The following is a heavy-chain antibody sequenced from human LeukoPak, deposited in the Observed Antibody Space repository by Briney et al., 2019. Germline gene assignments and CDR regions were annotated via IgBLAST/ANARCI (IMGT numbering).Heavy chain of an antibody. CDR1: GFTFSSHW. CDR3: ALSESYHGRFDY. Sequence: GGSLRLSCAASGFTFSSHWMHWVRQVPGKGLAWVSRINSDGSSTSYADSVKGRFTISRDNAKNTLYLQMNNLRAEDAAMYYCALSESYHGRFDYWGQGTLVTVSS. CDR2: INSDGSST. V-gene: IGHV3-74*01. J-gene: IGHJ4*02. D-gene: IGHD1-26*01.